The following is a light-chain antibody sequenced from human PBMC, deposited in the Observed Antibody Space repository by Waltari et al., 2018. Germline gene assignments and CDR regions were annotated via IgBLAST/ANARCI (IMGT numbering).Light chain of an antibody. J-gene: IGLJ2*01. V-gene: IGLV1-40*01. Sequence: QSVLTQPPSVSGAPGQRVTISCTGSSSNIGAGYDVYWYQQLPGTAPKLLIYGNSNRPSGVPDRFSGSKSGTSASLAITGLQAEDEADYYCQSYDSSLSVQVFGGGTKLTVL. CDR2: GNS. CDR3: QSYDSSLSVQV. CDR1: SSNIGAGYD.